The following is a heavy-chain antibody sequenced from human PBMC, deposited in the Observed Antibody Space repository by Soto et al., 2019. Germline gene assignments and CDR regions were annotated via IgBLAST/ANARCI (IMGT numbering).Heavy chain of an antibody. D-gene: IGHD5-12*01. V-gene: IGHV1-69*01. CDR1: GGTFSSYD. Sequence: QVQLVQSGAEVKKPGSSVKVSGKASGGTFSSYDISWVRQAPGQGLEWMGGIIPIFGTANYAQKFQGRVTITAEQSTSSAYMELSSLRSEDTAVYYCVRDSGNSGHYYYYYGMDVWGQGTTVTVSS. J-gene: IGHJ6*02. CDR2: IIPIFGTA. CDR3: VRDSGNSGHYYYYYGMDV.